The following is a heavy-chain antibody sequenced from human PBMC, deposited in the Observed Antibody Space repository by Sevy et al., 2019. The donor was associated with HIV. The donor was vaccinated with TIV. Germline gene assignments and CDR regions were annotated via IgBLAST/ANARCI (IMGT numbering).Heavy chain of an antibody. Sequence: GGSLRLSCAASGFTFSNYSMNWVRQAPGKGLEWVSSISSDTNYIYYADSVRGRFTISRDNAENSLYLQMNFLRAEGTAVYYCSSVLCNYDYYDLLRYFDYWGQGTLVTVSS. J-gene: IGHJ4*02. D-gene: IGHD3-16*01. CDR3: SSVLCNYDYYDLLRYFDY. V-gene: IGHV3-21*01. CDR1: GFTFSNYS. CDR2: ISSDTNYI.